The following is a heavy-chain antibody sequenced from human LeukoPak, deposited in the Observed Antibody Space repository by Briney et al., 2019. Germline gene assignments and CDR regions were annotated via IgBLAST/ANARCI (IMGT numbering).Heavy chain of an antibody. D-gene: IGHD4-17*01. CDR2: LYSGGTT. Sequence: GGSLRLSCVTSGFSFTHNYMSWVRQAPGKGLEWVSVLYSGGTTSYADSVKGRFTIPGDSFNDTLYLQMNNLRAEDTALYYCAKATTVTYTTPFDFWGQGILVIVSS. CDR3: AKATTVTYTTPFDF. J-gene: IGHJ4*02. V-gene: IGHV3-66*01. CDR1: GFSFTHNY.